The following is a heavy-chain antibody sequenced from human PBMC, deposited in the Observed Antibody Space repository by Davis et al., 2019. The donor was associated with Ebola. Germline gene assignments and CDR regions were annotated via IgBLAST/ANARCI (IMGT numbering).Heavy chain of an antibody. J-gene: IGHJ6*03. CDR3: ARDLRYDSSDYDYYFYMDV. D-gene: IGHD3-22*01. CDR1: GGSISRGGSY. V-gene: IGHV4-31*03. Sequence: LRLSCTVSGGSISRGGSYWTWLRQHPGKGVEWIGYIYYSGSTYYKPSLKSRVTISLDTSKNQFSLNLYSVTAADTAVYYCARDLRYDSSDYDYYFYMDVWGKGTTVTVSS. CDR2: IYYSGST.